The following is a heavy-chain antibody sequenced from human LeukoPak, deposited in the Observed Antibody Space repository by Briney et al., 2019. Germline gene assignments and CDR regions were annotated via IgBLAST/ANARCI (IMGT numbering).Heavy chain of an antibody. V-gene: IGHV1-2*02. CDR2: INPNSGGT. Sequence: ASVMVSCKASGYTFTGYYMHWVRQAPGQGLEWMGWINPNSGGTNYAQKFQGRVTMTRDTSISTAYMELSRLRSDDTAVYYCAREYIVVVPAAKDYYYYYYMDVWGKGTTVTVSS. D-gene: IGHD2-2*01. J-gene: IGHJ6*03. CDR1: GYTFTGYY. CDR3: AREYIVVVPAAKDYYYYYYMDV.